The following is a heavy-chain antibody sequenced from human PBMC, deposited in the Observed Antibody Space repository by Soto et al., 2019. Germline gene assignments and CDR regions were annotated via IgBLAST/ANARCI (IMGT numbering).Heavy chain of an antibody. CDR1: GFTFSSYG. CDR3: AKGGKGSGFYPYYYYYIDV. J-gene: IGHJ6*03. D-gene: IGHD6-19*01. CDR2: ISFDGRNE. Sequence: QVQRVESGGGVVQPGRSLRLSCAASGFTFSSYGMHWVRQAPGKGLEWLAVISFDGRNEYYADSVKGRVTISRDNSKNTLYLQMNSLRAEDTALYYCAKGGKGSGFYPYYYYYIDVWGKGTTVTVSS. V-gene: IGHV3-30*18.